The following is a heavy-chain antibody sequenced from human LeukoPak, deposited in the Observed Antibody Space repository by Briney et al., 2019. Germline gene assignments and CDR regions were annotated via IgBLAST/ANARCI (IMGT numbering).Heavy chain of an antibody. Sequence: PSETLSLTCTVSGYSISSGYYWGWIRQPPGKGLEWIGSIYHSGSTYYNPSLKSRVTISVDTSKNQFSLKLSSVTAADTAVYYCARNIVEMATNPFDYWGQGTLVTVSS. D-gene: IGHD5-24*01. V-gene: IGHV4-38-2*02. CDR3: ARNIVEMATNPFDY. J-gene: IGHJ4*02. CDR2: IYHSGST. CDR1: GYSISSGYY.